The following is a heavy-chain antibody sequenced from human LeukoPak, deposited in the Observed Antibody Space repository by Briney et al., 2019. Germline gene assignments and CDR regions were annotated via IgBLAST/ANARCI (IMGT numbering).Heavy chain of an antibody. Sequence: KPGGSLRLSCAASGFTFSSYSMNSVRQAPGKGLEWVSSISSSSSYIYYADSVKGRFTISRDNAKNSLYLQMNSLRAEDTAVYYCARDVQAAPEAYYYYYMDVWGKGTTVTVSS. CDR3: ARDVQAAPEAYYYYYMDV. CDR1: GFTFSSYS. V-gene: IGHV3-21*01. J-gene: IGHJ6*03. D-gene: IGHD2-2*01. CDR2: ISSSSSYI.